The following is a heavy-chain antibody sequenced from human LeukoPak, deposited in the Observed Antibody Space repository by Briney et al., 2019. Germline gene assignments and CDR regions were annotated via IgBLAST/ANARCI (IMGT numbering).Heavy chain of an antibody. CDR1: GGSISSGGYH. CDR2: IYYSGST. CDR3: ARGGYYYYYGMDV. D-gene: IGHD1-26*01. J-gene: IGHJ6*02. V-gene: IGHV4-31*03. Sequence: SQTLSLTCTVSGGSISSGGYHWSWIRQHPGKGLEWIGYIYYSGSTYYNPSLKSRVTISVDTSKNQFSLKLSSVTAAETAVYYCARGGYYYYYGMDVWGQGTTVTVSS.